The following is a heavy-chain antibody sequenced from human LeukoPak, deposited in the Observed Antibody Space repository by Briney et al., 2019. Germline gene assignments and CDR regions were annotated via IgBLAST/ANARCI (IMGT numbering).Heavy chain of an antibody. Sequence: PGESLKISCKGFGYRFIHYWIGWVRQMPGKGLEWMGIIYPSDSDTRYSPSLQSQGTISADKSISTAYLRWSSLKASDTAIYSCARQYNPTLGCPPNFDPWGQGTLVTVSS. J-gene: IGHJ5*02. CDR3: ARQYNPTLGCPPNFDP. CDR2: IYPSDSDT. CDR1: GYRFIHYW. V-gene: IGHV5-51*01. D-gene: IGHD1-1*01.